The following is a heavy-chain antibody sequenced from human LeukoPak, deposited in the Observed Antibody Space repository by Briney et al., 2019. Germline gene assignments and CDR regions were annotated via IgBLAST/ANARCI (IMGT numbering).Heavy chain of an antibody. V-gene: IGHV1-2*02. J-gene: IGHJ4*02. D-gene: IGHD3-10*01. Sequence: GASVKVSCKASGYTFTGYYMHWVRQAPGQGLEWMGWINPNSGGTNYAQKFRGRVTMTRDTSISTAYMELSRLRSDDTAVYYCARSITMVRGVIQFDYWGQGTLVTVSS. CDR1: GYTFTGYY. CDR2: INPNSGGT. CDR3: ARSITMVRGVIQFDY.